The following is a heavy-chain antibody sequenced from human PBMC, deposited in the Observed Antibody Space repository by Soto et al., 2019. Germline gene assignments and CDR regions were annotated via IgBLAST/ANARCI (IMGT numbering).Heavy chain of an antibody. Sequence: QVQLVQSGAEVKKPGASVKVSCKASGYTFTSYDINWVRQATGQGLEWMGWMNPNSGNTGYAQKFQGRVTMTRNTSVSTAYMELSSLRSEDTAVYYCACSIAVAGTRDYWGHGTLVTVSS. J-gene: IGHJ4*01. D-gene: IGHD6-19*01. CDR3: ACSIAVAGTRDY. CDR2: MNPNSGNT. V-gene: IGHV1-8*01. CDR1: GYTFTSYD.